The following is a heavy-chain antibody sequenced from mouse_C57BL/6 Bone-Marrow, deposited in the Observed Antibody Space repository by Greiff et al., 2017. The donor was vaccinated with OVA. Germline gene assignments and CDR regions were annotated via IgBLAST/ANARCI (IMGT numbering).Heavy chain of an antibody. CDR1: GYTFTSYG. J-gene: IGHJ3*02. CDR3: ARSGVLR. Sequence: QVQLKESGAELARPGASVKLSCKASGYTFTSYGISWVKQRTGQGLEWIGELYPRNGNNYYNEKYKGKATMTAAKSSSTAYMELRSLTSEDSAVYFCARSGVLRWGQGTLVTVSA. V-gene: IGHV1-81*01. D-gene: IGHD1-1*01. CDR2: LYPRNGNN.